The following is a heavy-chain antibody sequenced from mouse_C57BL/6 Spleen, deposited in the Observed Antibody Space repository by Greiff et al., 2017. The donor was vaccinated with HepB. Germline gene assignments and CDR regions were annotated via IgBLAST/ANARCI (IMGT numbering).Heavy chain of an antibody. CDR1: GYAFTNYL. D-gene: IGHD1-1*01. CDR3: ARSRYYYGSSYDYAMDY. J-gene: IGHJ4*01. Sequence: QVQLKQSGAELVRPGTSVKVSCKASGYAFTNYLIEWVKQRPGQGLEWIGVINPGSGGTNYNEKFKGKATLTADKSSSTAYMQLSSLTSEDSAVYFCARSRYYYGSSYDYAMDYWGQGTSVTVSS. V-gene: IGHV1-54*01. CDR2: INPGSGGT.